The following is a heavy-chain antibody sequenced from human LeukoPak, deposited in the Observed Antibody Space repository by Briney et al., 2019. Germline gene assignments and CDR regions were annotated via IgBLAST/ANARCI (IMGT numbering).Heavy chain of an antibody. V-gene: IGHV4-4*02. CDR3: ARDLSYDSSGYLNWFDP. CDR1: GGSISSSNW. D-gene: IGHD3-22*01. J-gene: IGHJ5*02. CDR2: IYHSGST. Sequence: SETLSLTCAVSGGSISSSNWWSWVRQPPGKGLEWIGEIYHSGSTNYNPSLKSRVTISVDKSKNQFSLKLSAVTAADTAVYYCARDLSYDSSGYLNWFDPWGQGTLVTVSS.